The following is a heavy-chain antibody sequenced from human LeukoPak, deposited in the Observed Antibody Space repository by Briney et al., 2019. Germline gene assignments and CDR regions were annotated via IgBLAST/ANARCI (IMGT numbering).Heavy chain of an antibody. V-gene: IGHV4-39*01. Sequence: PSETLSLTCTVSGGSISSSSYYWGWIRQPPGKGLEWIGSIYYSGSTYYNPSLKSRVTISVDTSKNQFSLKLSSVTAADTAVCYCARGGEFSYWGQGTLVTVSS. D-gene: IGHD3-10*01. CDR2: IYYSGST. J-gene: IGHJ4*02. CDR3: ARGGEFSY. CDR1: GGSISSSSYY.